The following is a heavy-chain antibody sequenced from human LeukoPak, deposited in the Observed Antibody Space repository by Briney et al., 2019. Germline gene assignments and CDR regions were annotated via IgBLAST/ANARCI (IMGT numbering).Heavy chain of an antibody. CDR2: ISSSSSTI. CDR1: GFTFSSYS. Sequence: PGGSLRLSCAASGFTFSSYSMNWVRQAPGKGLEWVSYISSSSSTIYYADSVKGRFTISRDNAKNSLYLQMNSLRAEDTAVYYCARDLRSSSSCFDYWGQGTLVTVSS. J-gene: IGHJ4*02. V-gene: IGHV3-48*01. D-gene: IGHD6-6*01. CDR3: ARDLRSSSSCFDY.